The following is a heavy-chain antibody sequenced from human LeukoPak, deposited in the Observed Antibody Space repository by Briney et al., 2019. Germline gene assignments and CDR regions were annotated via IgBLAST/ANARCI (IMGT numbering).Heavy chain of an antibody. CDR1: GFIVSKNY. J-gene: IGHJ3*01. CDR3: ARDRVVTTTGDGFDV. CDR2: IYSSGIT. D-gene: IGHD2-21*02. Sequence: GGSLRLSWAASGFIVSKNYMSWVRQAPGKGLEWVSVIYSSGITYYADSVKGRFTISRDNSKNTLYLQMNSLRAEDTAVYYCARDRVVTTTGDGFDVWGQGTMVTVSS. V-gene: IGHV3-53*01.